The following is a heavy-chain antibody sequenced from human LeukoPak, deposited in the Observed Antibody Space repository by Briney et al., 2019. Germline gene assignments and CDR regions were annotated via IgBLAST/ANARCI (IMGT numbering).Heavy chain of an antibody. CDR3: ARDHGAADAFDI. J-gene: IGHJ3*02. D-gene: IGHD5-24*01. V-gene: IGHV3-30*03. CDR1: GFTFSSYS. CDR2: ISYDGSNK. Sequence: PGGSLRLSCAASGFTFSSYSMNWVRQAPGKGLEWVAVISYDGSNKYYADSVKGRFTISRDNSKNTLYLQMNSLRAEDTAVYYCARDHGAADAFDIWGQGTMVTVSS.